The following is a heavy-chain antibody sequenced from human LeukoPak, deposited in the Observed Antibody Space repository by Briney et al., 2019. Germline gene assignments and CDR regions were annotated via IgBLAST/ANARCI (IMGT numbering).Heavy chain of an antibody. D-gene: IGHD1-7*01. CDR3: ARGVRGGTQYDAFDV. J-gene: IGHJ3*01. V-gene: IGHV3-7*01. CDR1: RFTFSNFW. Sequence: PGGSLRLSCAASRFTFSNFWMHWVRQAPGKGLEWVANIKQDGTNAYYVDSVEGRFTISRDNAKNSVYLQMNSLRVEDTAVYYCARGVRGGTQYDAFDVWGQGTMVTVSP. CDR2: IKQDGTNA.